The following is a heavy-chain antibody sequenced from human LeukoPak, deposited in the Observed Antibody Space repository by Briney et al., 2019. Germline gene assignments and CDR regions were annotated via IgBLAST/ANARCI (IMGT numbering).Heavy chain of an antibody. D-gene: IGHD3-22*01. CDR2: IYTTGDT. V-gene: IGHV4-4*07. Sequence: SETLSLTCTVSGGSISAYYWTWIRQPAGKGLEWIGRIYTTGDTNYNPSLKSRVTMSLDTSKNQFSLKLTSVTAADTAVYYCARSGGYASPFDYWGQGTLVTVSS. CDR3: ARSGGYASPFDY. J-gene: IGHJ4*02. CDR1: GGSISAYY.